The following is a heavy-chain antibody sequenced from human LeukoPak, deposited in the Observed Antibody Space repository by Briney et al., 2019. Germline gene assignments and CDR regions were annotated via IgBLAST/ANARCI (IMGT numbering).Heavy chain of an antibody. D-gene: IGHD3-22*01. Sequence: GGSLRLSCAASGFTFSSYSMNWVRQAPGKGLEWVSVISGSGGSTYYADSVKGRFTISRDNSKNTLYLQMNSLRAEDTAVYYCAKEGSSGFYFFDYWGQGTLVTVSS. CDR2: ISGSGGST. CDR3: AKEGSSGFYFFDY. CDR1: GFTFSSYS. J-gene: IGHJ4*02. V-gene: IGHV3-23*01.